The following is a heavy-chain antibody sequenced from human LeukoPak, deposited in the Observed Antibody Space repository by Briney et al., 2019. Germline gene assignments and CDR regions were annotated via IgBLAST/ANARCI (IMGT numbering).Heavy chain of an antibody. CDR2: ISYEGSNK. CDR1: GFTFSSYA. CDR3: AREGEQQLVYYGMDV. D-gene: IGHD6-13*01. Sequence: GGSLRLSCAATGFTFSSYAMHWVRQAPGKGLEWVAVISYEGSNKYYADSVKGRFTISRDNSKNTLYLQMNSLRAEDTAVYYCAREGEQQLVYYGMDVWGQGTTVTVSS. V-gene: IGHV3-30*04. J-gene: IGHJ6*02.